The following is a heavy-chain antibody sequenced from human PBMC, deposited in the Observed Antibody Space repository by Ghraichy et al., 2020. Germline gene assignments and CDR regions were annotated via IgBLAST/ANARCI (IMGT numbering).Heavy chain of an antibody. D-gene: IGHD6-13*01. CDR3: ARRGAQYSSSWEDWYFDL. V-gene: IGHV4-39*01. CDR1: GGSISSSSYY. CDR2: IYYSGST. J-gene: IGHJ2*01. Sequence: SQTLSLTCTVSGGSISSSSYYWGWIRQPPGKGLEWIGSIYYSGSTYYNPSLKSRVTISVDTSKNQFSLKLSSVTAADTAVYYCARRGAQYSSSWEDWYFDLWGRGTLVTVSS.